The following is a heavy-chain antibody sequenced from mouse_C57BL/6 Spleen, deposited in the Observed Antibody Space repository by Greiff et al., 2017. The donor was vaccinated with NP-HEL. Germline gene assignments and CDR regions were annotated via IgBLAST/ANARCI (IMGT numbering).Heavy chain of an antibody. V-gene: IGHV1-78*01. J-gene: IGHJ1*03. CDR3: ARRMIYYGNYGYFDV. CDR1: GYTFTDHT. CDR2: IYPRDGST. D-gene: IGHD2-1*01. Sequence: VQLQESDAELVKPGASVKISCKVSGYTFTDHTIHWMKQRPEQGLEWIGYIYPRDGSTKYNEKFKGKATLTADKSSSTAYMQLNSLTSEDSAVYFCARRMIYYGNYGYFDVWGTGTTVTVSS.